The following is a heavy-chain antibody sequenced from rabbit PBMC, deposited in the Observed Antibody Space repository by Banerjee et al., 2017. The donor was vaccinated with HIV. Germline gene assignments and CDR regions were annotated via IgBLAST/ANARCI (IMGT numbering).Heavy chain of an antibody. D-gene: IGHD1-1*01. Sequence: QSLEESGGDLVKPGASLTLTCTASGFSFSSRSYMCWVRQAPGKGPEWIACIYNGDGSTKYASWAKGRFTISKTSSTTVTLQMTSLTDADTATYFCARDPGYSSGYWDLWGQGTLVTVS. CDR3: ARDPGYSSGYWDL. V-gene: IGHV1S40*01. J-gene: IGHJ4*01. CDR1: GFSFSSRSY. CDR2: IYNGDGST.